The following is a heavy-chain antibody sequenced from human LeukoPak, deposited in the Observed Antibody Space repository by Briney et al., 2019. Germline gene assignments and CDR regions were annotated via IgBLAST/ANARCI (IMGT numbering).Heavy chain of an antibody. Sequence: PSETLSLTCTLSGDSISSYYWSWIRQPPGKGLEWIGYIYYSGGIDYNPSLKSRVTISVDTSKDQFSLKLRSVAAADTAVYYCARHVTISGPYDASDIWGQGTMVTVS. CDR3: ARHVTISGPYDASDI. J-gene: IGHJ3*02. CDR2: IYYSGGI. V-gene: IGHV4-59*08. D-gene: IGHD5-24*01. CDR1: GDSISSYY.